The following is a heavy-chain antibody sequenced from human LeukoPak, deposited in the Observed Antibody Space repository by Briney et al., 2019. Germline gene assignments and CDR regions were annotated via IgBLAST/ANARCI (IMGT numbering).Heavy chain of an antibody. J-gene: IGHJ4*02. CDR2: IYDSGST. CDR1: GGSIRSSYYY. CDR3: ARRGVAAAATNFDY. D-gene: IGHD6-13*01. Sequence: SETLSLTCTVSGGSIRSSYYYWGWIRQPPGKGLEWIGSIYDSGSTYYNPSLKSRVTISVDTSKNQFSLKLSSVTAADTAVYYFARRGVAAAATNFDYWGQGTLVTVSS. V-gene: IGHV4-39*01.